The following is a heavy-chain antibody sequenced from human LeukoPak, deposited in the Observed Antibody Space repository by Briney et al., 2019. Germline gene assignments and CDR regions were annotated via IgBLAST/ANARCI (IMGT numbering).Heavy chain of an antibody. D-gene: IGHD1-26*01. V-gene: IGHV4-59*01. CDR2: IYYSGST. CDR3: ARDTGLSGSYRFDY. CDR1: GGSISGYY. J-gene: IGHJ4*02. Sequence: KTSETLSLTCTVSGGSISGYYWGWVRQPPGKALERIGYIYYSGSTSYNPSLKSRVTVSVDTSKNQFSLNLSSVSAADTAVYYCARDTGLSGSYRFDYWGQGTLVTVSS.